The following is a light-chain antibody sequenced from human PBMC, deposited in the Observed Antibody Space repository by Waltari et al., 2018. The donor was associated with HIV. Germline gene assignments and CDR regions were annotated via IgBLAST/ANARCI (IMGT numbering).Light chain of an antibody. CDR1: ALPKQY. CDR2: KDS. Sequence: SSELTQPPSVSVSPGKTARITCPGDALPKQYAYWYQEKPGQAPVLLTYKDSERPSGIPGRFAGTSARTTVTLTISGVEADEEDDYYCQSADSSGTWVFGGGTKLTVL. CDR3: QSADSSGTWV. J-gene: IGLJ3*02. V-gene: IGLV3-25*02.